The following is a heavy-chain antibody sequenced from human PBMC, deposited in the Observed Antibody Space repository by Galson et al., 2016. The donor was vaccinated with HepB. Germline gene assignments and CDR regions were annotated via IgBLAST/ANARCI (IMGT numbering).Heavy chain of an antibody. V-gene: IGHV3-23*01. J-gene: IGHJ3*02. D-gene: IGHD6-19*01. CDR2: ISGSGYNT. CDR1: GFTFSSYA. Sequence: SLRLSCAASGFTFSSYAMSWVRQAPGKGLEWVSTISGSGYNTYYADSVKGRFTISRDNSKNTLYLQMNSLRAEDTAVYYCAKSQPGYSSGWYTLPIDAFDIWGQGTMATVSS. CDR3: AKSQPGYSSGWYTLPIDAFDI.